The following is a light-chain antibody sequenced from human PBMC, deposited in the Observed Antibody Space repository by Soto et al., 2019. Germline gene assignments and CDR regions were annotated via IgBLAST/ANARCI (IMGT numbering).Light chain of an antibody. Sequence: IVMTQSPATLSVSPGERATLSCRAGQTIYSNVAWYQQRPGQAPRLLIYRASTRATGIPARFSGSGSRTEFTLTITSLQSEDFAVYFCQQYSDWPTWTFGQGTKLDIK. CDR2: RAS. CDR3: QQYSDWPTWT. CDR1: QTIYSN. V-gene: IGKV3-15*01. J-gene: IGKJ1*01.